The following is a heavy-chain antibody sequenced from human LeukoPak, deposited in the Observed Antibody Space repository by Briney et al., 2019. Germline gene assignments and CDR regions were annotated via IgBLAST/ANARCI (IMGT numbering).Heavy chain of an antibody. V-gene: IGHV4-30-4*08. J-gene: IGHJ4*02. CDR2: IYYSGST. D-gene: IGHD3-22*01. CDR1: GGSISSGDYY. Sequence: SETLSLTCTVSGGSISSGDYYWSWIRQPPGKGLEWIGYIYYSGSTYYNPSLKSRVTISVDTSKNQFSLKLSSVTAADTAVYYCARVRKSRHYYDSSPRRGPFDYWGQGTLVTVSS. CDR3: ARVRKSRHYYDSSPRRGPFDY.